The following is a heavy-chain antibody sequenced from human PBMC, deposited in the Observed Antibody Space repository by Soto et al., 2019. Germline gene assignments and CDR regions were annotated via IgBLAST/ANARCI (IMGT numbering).Heavy chain of an antibody. CDR3: ARDIGY. V-gene: IGHV3-74*01. CDR2: TNNDGSGT. Sequence: GRSLRLSCAASGFTFSSYGMHWVRQAPGKGLVWVSRTNNDGSGTTYADSVKGRFTISRDNAKNTLYLQMNSLRVEDTAVYYCARDIGYWGQGTLVTVSS. CDR1: GFTFSSYG. J-gene: IGHJ4*02.